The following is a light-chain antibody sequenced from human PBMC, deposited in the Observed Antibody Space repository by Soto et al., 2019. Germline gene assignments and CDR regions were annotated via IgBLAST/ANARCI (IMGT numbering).Light chain of an antibody. CDR1: SSDVAISDF. V-gene: IGLV2-8*01. J-gene: IGLJ2*01. CDR2: EVN. Sequence: QSALTQPPSASGSPGQSVTISCTGTSSDVAISDFVSWYQQYPGKAPKLMIYEVNKRPSGVPDRFSGSKSGTTASLTVSGLQSEDDADYFCSSYAGSYNLVFGGGTKLTVL. CDR3: SSYAGSYNLV.